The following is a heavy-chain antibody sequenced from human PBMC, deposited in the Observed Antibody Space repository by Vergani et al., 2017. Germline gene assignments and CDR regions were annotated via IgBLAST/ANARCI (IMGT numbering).Heavy chain of an antibody. CDR1: GYTFTGYY. CDR3: ARDRYSSIYYYYGMDV. Sequence: QVQLVQSGAEVKKPGASVKVSCKASGYTFTGYYMHWVRQAPGQGLEWMGWINPNSGGTNYAQKFQGRVTMNRDTSISTSYMELSRLRSYDTAVYYCARDRYSSIYYYYGMDVWGQGTTVTVSS. CDR2: INPNSGGT. D-gene: IGHD5-18*01. V-gene: IGHV1-2*02. J-gene: IGHJ6*02.